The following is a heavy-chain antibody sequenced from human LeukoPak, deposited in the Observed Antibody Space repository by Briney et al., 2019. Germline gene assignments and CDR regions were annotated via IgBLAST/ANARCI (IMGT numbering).Heavy chain of an antibody. J-gene: IGHJ4*02. Sequence: SETLSLTCTVSGGCINRYYWSWIRQPPGKGLEWIGNIYYSGSTNYDPSVKSRVTISVDTSKNQFSLKLSSVTAADTAVYYCARHLGANFDYWGQGTLVTVSS. CDR2: IYYSGST. CDR3: ARHLGANFDY. CDR1: GGCINRYY. V-gene: IGHV4-59*08. D-gene: IGHD1-26*01.